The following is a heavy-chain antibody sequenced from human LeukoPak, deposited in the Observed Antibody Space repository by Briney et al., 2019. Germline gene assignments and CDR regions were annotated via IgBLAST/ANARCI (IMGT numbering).Heavy chain of an antibody. J-gene: IGHJ4*02. CDR3: ATRSVDIAAAGKSDY. CDR2: IKHDGGEK. Sequence: GGSLRLSCAASGFTFRSYWMSWVRQAPGKGLEWVANIKHDGGEKYYVDSLKGRFTISRDNSKNTLFLQMNSLRPEDTAVYYCATRSVDIAAAGKSDYWGQGTLVTVSS. D-gene: IGHD6-13*01. CDR1: GFTFRSYW. V-gene: IGHV3-7*01.